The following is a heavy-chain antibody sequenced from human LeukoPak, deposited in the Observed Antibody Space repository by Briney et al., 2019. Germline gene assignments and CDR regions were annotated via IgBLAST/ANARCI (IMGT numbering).Heavy chain of an antibody. CDR1: GGTFSSYA. CDR3: ARALYQLPPYYYYYYMDV. V-gene: IGHV1-69*05. CDR2: IIPIFGIA. D-gene: IGHD2-2*01. J-gene: IGHJ6*03. Sequence: SVKVSCKASGGTFSSYAISWVRQAPGQGLEWMGGIIPIFGIANYAQKFQGRVTIITDESTSTAYMELSSLRSEDTAVYYCARALYQLPPYYYYYYMDVWGKGTTVTVSS.